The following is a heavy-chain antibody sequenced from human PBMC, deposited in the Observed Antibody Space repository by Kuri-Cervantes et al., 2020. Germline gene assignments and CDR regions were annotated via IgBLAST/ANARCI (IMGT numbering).Heavy chain of an antibody. V-gene: IGHV3-30*18. CDR1: GFTFSSYG. CDR2: ISYDGSNK. D-gene: IGHD3-22*01. CDR3: AKDALQDYYDSSGYHELDY. J-gene: IGHJ4*02. Sequence: GESLKISCAASGFTFSSYGMHWVRQAPGKGLEWVAVISYDGSNKYYADSVKGRFTISRDNSKNTLYLQMNSLRAEDTAVYYRAKDALQDYYDSSGYHELDYWGQGTLVTGSS.